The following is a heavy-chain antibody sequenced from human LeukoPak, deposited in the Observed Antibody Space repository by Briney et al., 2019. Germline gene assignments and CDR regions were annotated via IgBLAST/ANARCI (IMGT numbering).Heavy chain of an antibody. CDR1: GGSVSSGSYY. Sequence: ASETLSLTCTVSGGSVSSGSYYWSWIRQPPGKGLEWIGYIYYSGSTNYNPSLKSRVTISVDTSKNQSSLKLSSVTAADTAVYYCARAGYSGYDYYFDYWGQGTLVTVSS. J-gene: IGHJ4*02. CDR2: IYYSGST. CDR3: ARAGYSGYDYYFDY. D-gene: IGHD5-12*01. V-gene: IGHV4-61*01.